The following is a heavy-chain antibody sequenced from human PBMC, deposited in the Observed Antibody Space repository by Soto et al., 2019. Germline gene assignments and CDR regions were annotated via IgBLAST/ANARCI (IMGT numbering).Heavy chain of an antibody. Sequence: QVQLVESGGGVVQPGRSLRLSCAASGFTFSSYAMHWVRQAPGKGLEWVAVISYDGSNKYYADSVKGRFTISRDNSKNTLYLQMNSLRAEDTAVYYCARDCKYYYDSSGDGGMDVWGQGTTVTVSS. CDR2: ISYDGSNK. V-gene: IGHV3-30-3*01. J-gene: IGHJ6*02. D-gene: IGHD3-22*01. CDR3: ARDCKYYYDSSGDGGMDV. CDR1: GFTFSSYA.